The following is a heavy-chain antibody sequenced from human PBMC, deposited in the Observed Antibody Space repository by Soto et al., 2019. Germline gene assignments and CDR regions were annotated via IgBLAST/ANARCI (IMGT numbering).Heavy chain of an antibody. D-gene: IGHD1-1*01. V-gene: IGHV4-59*01. J-gene: IGHJ4*02. CDR2: IYYSGST. Sequence: SETLSLTCAVSGGSITSYYWSWIRQPPGKGLEWIGYIYYSGSTNYNPSLKSRVTISVDTSKNQFSLKMSSVTAADTAVYYCARLATRYYFDYWGQGTLVTVS. CDR1: GGSITSYY. CDR3: ARLATRYYFDY.